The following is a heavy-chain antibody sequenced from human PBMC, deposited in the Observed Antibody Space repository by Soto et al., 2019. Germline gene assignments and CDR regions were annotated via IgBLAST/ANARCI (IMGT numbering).Heavy chain of an antibody. CDR1: GFTFSSYA. D-gene: IGHD6-13*01. Sequence: GGSLRLSCAASGFTFSSYAMSWVRQAPGRGLEWVSAISGSGGSTYYADSVKGRFTISRDNSKNTLYLQMNSLRAEDTAVYYCANTNIAAAGTGWGQGTLVTVSS. CDR3: ANTNIAAAGTG. J-gene: IGHJ4*02. CDR2: ISGSGGST. V-gene: IGHV3-23*01.